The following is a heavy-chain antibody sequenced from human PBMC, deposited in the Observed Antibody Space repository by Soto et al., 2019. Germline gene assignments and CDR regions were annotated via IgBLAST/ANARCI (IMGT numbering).Heavy chain of an antibody. V-gene: IGHV3-30*03. J-gene: IGHJ4*02. Sequence: QVQLVESGGGVVQPGGSLRLSWAASGFTFSSYVIHWVRKSHGKGLEWVAFISRDESNEYYADSVKGRLTISSDNSKNTLYLQMNSLRAEDTAVYYCARDDEGGSDCDLGYWGQGTLVTVSS. CDR1: GFTFSSYV. D-gene: IGHD3-10*01. CDR2: ISRDESNE. CDR3: ARDDEGGSDCDLGY.